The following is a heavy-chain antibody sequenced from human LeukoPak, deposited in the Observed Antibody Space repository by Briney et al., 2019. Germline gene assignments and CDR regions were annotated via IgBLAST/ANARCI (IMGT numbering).Heavy chain of an antibody. V-gene: IGHV3-20*04. CDR1: GFRFDDYG. CDR2: INSNGGST. J-gene: IGHJ4*02. D-gene: IGHD3-22*01. Sequence: GGSLRLSCAASGFRFDDYGMSWVRQAPGKGLEWVSAINSNGGSTAYADSVKGRFTISRDNSKNTLYLQMNSLRAEDTAVYYCARGNYYDSSGYYYKPSFDYWGQGTLVTVSS. CDR3: ARGNYYDSSGYYYKPSFDY.